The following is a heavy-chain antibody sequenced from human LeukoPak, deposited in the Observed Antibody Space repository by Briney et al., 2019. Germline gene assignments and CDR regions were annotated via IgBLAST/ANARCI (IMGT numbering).Heavy chain of an antibody. Sequence: GGSLRLSCAASGFTFSSCAMSWVRQAPGKGLEWVSAISGSGGSTYYADSVKGRFTISRDNSKNTLYLQMNSLRAEDTAVYYCAKDREWLPLEGAFDIWGQGTMVTVSS. J-gene: IGHJ3*02. CDR3: AKDREWLPLEGAFDI. D-gene: IGHD5-12*01. V-gene: IGHV3-23*01. CDR1: GFTFSSCA. CDR2: ISGSGGST.